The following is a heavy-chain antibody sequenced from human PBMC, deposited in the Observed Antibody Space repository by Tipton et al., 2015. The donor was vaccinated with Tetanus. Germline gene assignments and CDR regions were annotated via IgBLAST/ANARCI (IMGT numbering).Heavy chain of an antibody. Sequence: QLVQSGAEVKKPGSSVKVSCKASGGTFSSYAISWVRQAPGQGLEWMGGIIPIFGTANYAQKFQGRVTITADESTSTAYMELSSLGSEDTAVYCCARDGSSWYEGSDGYFDYWGQGTLVTVSS. D-gene: IGHD6-13*01. J-gene: IGHJ4*02. V-gene: IGHV1-69*01. CDR3: ARDGSSWYEGSDGYFDY. CDR2: IIPIFGTA. CDR1: GGTFSSYA.